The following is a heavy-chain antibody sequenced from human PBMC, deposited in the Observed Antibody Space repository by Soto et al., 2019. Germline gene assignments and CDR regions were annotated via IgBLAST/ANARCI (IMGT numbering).Heavy chain of an antibody. CDR2: IIPIFGTA. J-gene: IGHJ6*02. CDR1: GGTFSCYA. D-gene: IGHD2-8*01. CDR3: ARRIVLMVYADLYYYYGMDV. V-gene: IGHV1-69*01. Sequence: QVQLVQSGAEVKKPGSSVKVSCKASGGTFSCYAISWVRQAPGQGLEWMGGIIPIFGTANYAQKFQGRVTITADESTRTAYMELSSLRSEDTGVYYCARRIVLMVYADLYYYYGMDVWGQGTTVTVSS.